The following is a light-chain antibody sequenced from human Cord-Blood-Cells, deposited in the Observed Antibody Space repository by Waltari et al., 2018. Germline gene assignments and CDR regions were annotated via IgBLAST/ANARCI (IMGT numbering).Light chain of an antibody. CDR3: QQYNSYYT. V-gene: IGKV1-5*01. CDR2: DAS. Sequence: DIQMTQSPSTLSASVGDTVTITCRASQSISSWLAWYQQKPGKAPKILIYDASSLESGVPSRFSGSGSGTEFTLTISSLQPDDFATDDCQQYNSYYTFGQGTKLEIK. CDR1: QSISSW. J-gene: IGKJ2*01.